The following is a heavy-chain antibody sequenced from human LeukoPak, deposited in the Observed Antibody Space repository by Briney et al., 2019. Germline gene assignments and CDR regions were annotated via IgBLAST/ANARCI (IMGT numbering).Heavy chain of an antibody. CDR2: IWYDGSNK. J-gene: IGHJ6*02. V-gene: IGHV3-33*01. Sequence: SGESLRLSCAASGFTFSNYGMHWVRQAPGKGLEWVAVIWYDGSNKYYADSVKGRFTISRDNSKNTLYLQMNSLRAEDTAVYYCARDGDIVATTYYGMDVWGQGTTVTVSS. CDR3: ARDGDIVATTYYGMDV. D-gene: IGHD5-12*01. CDR1: GFTFSNYG.